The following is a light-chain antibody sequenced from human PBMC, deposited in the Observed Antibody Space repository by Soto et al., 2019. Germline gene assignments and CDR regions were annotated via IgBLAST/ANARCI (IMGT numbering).Light chain of an antibody. CDR3: HQRSNWPPIT. CDR2: DAS. V-gene: IGKV3-11*01. Sequence: EIVLTQSPDTLSLAPGERATLSCRASQSISNYLAWYQQKPGQATRLLIYDASNRATGIPARFSGSGSGTDFTLTISSLEPEDFAVYYCHQRSNWPPITFGQGTRLEIK. CDR1: QSISNY. J-gene: IGKJ5*01.